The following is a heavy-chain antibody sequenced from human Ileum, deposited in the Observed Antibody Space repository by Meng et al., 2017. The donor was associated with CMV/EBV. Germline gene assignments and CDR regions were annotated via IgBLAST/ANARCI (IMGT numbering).Heavy chain of an antibody. V-gene: IGHV1-24*01. CDR1: GNAHSECP. CDR3: ATAYGVRGMLGF. J-gene: IGHJ4*02. Sequence: PSGAEAKQLGASVEVPWKGQGNAHSECPMQWVRQDRGKGFGWMGGLHPVHGGLMYAQNLQGRVTMTEDTPTNPAYMERTILKSDGTAFYFCATAYGVRGMLGFWGQGTLVTVSS. D-gene: IGHD1-26*01. CDR2: LHPVHGGL.